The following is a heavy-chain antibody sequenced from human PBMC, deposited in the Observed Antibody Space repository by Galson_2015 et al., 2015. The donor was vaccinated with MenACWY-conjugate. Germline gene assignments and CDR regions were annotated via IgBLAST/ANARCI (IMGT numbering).Heavy chain of an antibody. CDR1: GASMSNYS. V-gene: IGHV4-59*13. CDR3: ARRATTGWF. D-gene: IGHD4-17*01. CDR2: IYHSGAT. J-gene: IGHJ5*01. Sequence: ETLSLTCTVSGASMSNYSWTWIRQSPGKGLEWIGHIYHSGATNYNPSLQSRVTISADASKDQISLNLASVSAADTAVYYCARRATTGWF.